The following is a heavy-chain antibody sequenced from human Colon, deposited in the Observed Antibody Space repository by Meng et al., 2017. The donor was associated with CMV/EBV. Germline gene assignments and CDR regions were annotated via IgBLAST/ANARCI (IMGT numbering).Heavy chain of an antibody. V-gene: IGHV3-49*04. D-gene: IGHD2-2*01. CDR1: GFTFGDYA. J-gene: IGHJ5*02. Sequence: GESLKISCTASGFTFGDYAMSWVRQAPGKGLKWVGFIRSKAYGGTTEYAASVKGRFTISRDDSNSIAYLQMNSLKTEDTAVYYCTRGREGEYKLLAEGWFDPWGQGTLVTVSS. CDR2: IRSKAYGGTT. CDR3: TRGREGEYKLLAEGWFDP.